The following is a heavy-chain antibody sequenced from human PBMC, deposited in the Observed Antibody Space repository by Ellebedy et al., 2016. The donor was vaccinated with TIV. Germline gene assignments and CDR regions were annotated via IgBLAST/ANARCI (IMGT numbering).Heavy chain of an antibody. Sequence: AASVKVSCKASGYTFTSYAMHWVRQAPGQRLEWMGWINAGNVNTKYSQKFQGRVTITRDTSASTAYMELSSLRSEDTAVYYCARVRFGGMDVWGQGTTVTVSS. V-gene: IGHV1-3*01. CDR3: ARVRFGGMDV. CDR1: GYTFTSYA. D-gene: IGHD3-16*01. CDR2: INAGNVNT. J-gene: IGHJ6*02.